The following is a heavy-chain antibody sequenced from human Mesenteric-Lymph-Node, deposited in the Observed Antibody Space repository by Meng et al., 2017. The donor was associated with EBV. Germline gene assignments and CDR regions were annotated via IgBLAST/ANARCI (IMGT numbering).Heavy chain of an antibody. CDR2: INHSGSA. J-gene: IGHJ5*02. CDR1: GGSFSNYY. V-gene: IGHV4-34*01. CDR3: ARGVQVAWRFDP. D-gene: IGHD2-15*01. Sequence: EQLQESGPGLVQPLGTLSLSCEVSGGSFSNYYWSWIRQTPGKGLEWIGEINHSGSANYNPSLKSRVTISIDTSKNQFSLRLNSVTAADTAVYYCARGVQVAWRFDPWGQGTLVTVSS.